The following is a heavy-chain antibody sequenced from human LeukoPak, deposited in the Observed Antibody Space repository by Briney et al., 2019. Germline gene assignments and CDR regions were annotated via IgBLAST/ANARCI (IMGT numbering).Heavy chain of an antibody. CDR1: GGSISSYY. CDR2: IYYSGST. V-gene: IGHV4-59*01. J-gene: IGHJ6*04. CDR3: ARDYPGLPYYYYGMDV. Sequence: MSSETLSLTCTVSGGSISSYYWSWIRQPPGKGLEWIGYIYYSGSTNYNPSLKSRVTISVGTSKNQFSLKLSSVTAADTAVYYCARDYPGLPYYYYGMDVWGKGTTVTVSS.